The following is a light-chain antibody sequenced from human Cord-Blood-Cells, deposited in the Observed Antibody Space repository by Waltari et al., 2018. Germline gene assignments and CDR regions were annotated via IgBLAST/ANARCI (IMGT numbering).Light chain of an antibody. CDR1: SSDVGGSNY. Sequence: QSALTQPASVSGSPGQSSTLSCTGTSSDVGGSNYVSWYQQHPGKAPKLMIYDVSNRPAGVSNRFSGSKSGNTASLTISGLQAEDEADYYCSSYTSSSTQVFGGGTKLTVL. CDR3: SSYTSSSTQV. J-gene: IGLJ2*01. V-gene: IGLV2-14*01. CDR2: DVS.